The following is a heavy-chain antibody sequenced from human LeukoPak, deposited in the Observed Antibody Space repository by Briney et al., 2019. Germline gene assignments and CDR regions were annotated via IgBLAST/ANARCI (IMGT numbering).Heavy chain of an antibody. CDR1: GFTFSNAW. D-gene: IGHD3/OR15-3a*01. Sequence: GGSLRLSCAASGFTFSNAWMSWVRQAPGKGLEWVGRIKSKTDGGTTDYAAPVKGRFTISRDDSKNTLYLQMNSLKTEDTAVYYCTTPSLDYQGAFDIWGQGTMVTVSS. J-gene: IGHJ3*02. CDR2: IKSKTDGGTT. V-gene: IGHV3-15*01. CDR3: TTPSLDYQGAFDI.